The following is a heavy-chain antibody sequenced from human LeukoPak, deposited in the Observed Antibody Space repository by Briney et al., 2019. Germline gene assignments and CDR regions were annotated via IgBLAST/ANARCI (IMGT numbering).Heavy chain of an antibody. Sequence: PGGSLRLSCAASGFSFSSFWMSWVRQAPGQGLEWVADIKEEGRTTYYVDSVKGRFTISRDNAKNTLYLQMNSLRAEDTAVYYCARDSPAGTSWRSEPTFDYWGQGTLVTVTS. CDR2: IKEEGRTT. V-gene: IGHV3-7*04. CDR3: ARDSPAGTSWRSEPTFDY. CDR1: GFSFSSFW. D-gene: IGHD2-2*01. J-gene: IGHJ4*02.